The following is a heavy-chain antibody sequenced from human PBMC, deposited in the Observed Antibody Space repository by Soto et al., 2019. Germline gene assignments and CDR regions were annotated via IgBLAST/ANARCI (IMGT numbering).Heavy chain of an antibody. CDR1: FTSYD. Sequence: QVQLVQSGAEVKKPGASVKVSCTFTSYDINWVRQATGQGLEWMAWMNPNSGNTRYAQKFQGRVTMTRNTSSCTAYMELSSLRSEDTAVYYCARGPGSSDWRFSYYYMDVWGQGTTVTVSS. CDR3: ARGPGSSDWRFSYYYMDV. D-gene: IGHD6-19*01. V-gene: IGHV1-8*01. CDR2: MNPNSGNT. J-gene: IGHJ6*02.